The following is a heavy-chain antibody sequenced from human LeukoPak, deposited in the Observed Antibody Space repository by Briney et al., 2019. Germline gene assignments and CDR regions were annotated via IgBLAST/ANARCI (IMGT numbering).Heavy chain of an antibody. CDR1: GYTHSKHR. D-gene: IGHD6-19*01. V-gene: IGHV3-21*01. J-gene: IGHJ3*02. CDR2: ISSSSSYI. Sequence: GGSLRLSCAASGYTHSKHREIYVRQAPGKGLEWVSSISSSSSYIYYADSVKGRFTISRDNTKNSLYLQINSLRAEDTAVYYCARDYSRIAVAGTDDASDTSGPKTMVTVSS. CDR3: ARDYSRIAVAGTDDASDT.